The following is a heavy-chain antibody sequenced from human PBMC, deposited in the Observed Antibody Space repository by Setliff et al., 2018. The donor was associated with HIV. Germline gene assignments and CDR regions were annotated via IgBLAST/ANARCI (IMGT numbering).Heavy chain of an antibody. CDR3: ARDPAPSSSASYFQH. V-gene: IGHV1-46*01. Sequence: VASVKVSCKASGYTFTSYYMHWARQAPGQGLEWMGIINPSSGSTTYAQKFQGRVTMTRDTSTSTVYMELSSLRSEDTAVYYCARDPAPSSSASYFQHWGQGTPVTVSS. D-gene: IGHD6-6*01. CDR2: INPSSGST. J-gene: IGHJ1*01. CDR1: GYTFTSYY.